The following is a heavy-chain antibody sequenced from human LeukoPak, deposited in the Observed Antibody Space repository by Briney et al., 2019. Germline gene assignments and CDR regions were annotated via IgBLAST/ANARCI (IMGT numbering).Heavy chain of an antibody. Sequence: SETLSLTCTVSDGSISRSSYYWGWIRQPPGKGLEWIGSIYYRGSTDYNPSLESRVTISVDTSKNQFSLKLSSVTAADMAVYYCARRDFWSFYQNWFDPWGQGTLVTVSS. D-gene: IGHD3-3*01. CDR3: ARRDFWSFYQNWFDP. J-gene: IGHJ5*02. CDR2: IYYRGST. V-gene: IGHV4-39*01. CDR1: DGSISRSSYY.